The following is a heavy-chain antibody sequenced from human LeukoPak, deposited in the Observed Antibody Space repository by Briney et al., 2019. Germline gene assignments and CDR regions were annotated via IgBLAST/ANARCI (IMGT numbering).Heavy chain of an antibody. D-gene: IGHD2-8*01. V-gene: IGHV1-2*02. CDR2: INPNSGGT. Sequence: ASVKVSCKASGYTFTGYYMHWVRQAPGQGLEWMGWINPNSGGTNYAQKFQGRVTMTRDTSISTAYMELSRLRSDDTAVYYCARGWDCTNGVCYPDYWGQGTLVTVSS. CDR3: ARGWDCTNGVCYPDY. J-gene: IGHJ4*02. CDR1: GYTFTGYY.